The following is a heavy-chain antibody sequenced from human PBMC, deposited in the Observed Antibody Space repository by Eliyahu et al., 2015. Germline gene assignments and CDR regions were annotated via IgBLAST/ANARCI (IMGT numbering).Heavy chain of an antibody. D-gene: IGHD4-11*01. CDR3: TRSNASSTVTKPYFDF. CDR2: ISWYGDVI. J-gene: IGHJ4*02. V-gene: IGHV3-9*01. Sequence: EVQLVESGGGLVQPGRSLRLSXVFSGFXFXDYAMHWVRQAPGKGLEWVSGISWYGDVIIYADSVKGRFTISRDNAKKPLYLEMNSLRPEDTAFYYCTRSNASSTVTKPYFDFWGQGTLVTVSS. CDR1: GFXFXDYA.